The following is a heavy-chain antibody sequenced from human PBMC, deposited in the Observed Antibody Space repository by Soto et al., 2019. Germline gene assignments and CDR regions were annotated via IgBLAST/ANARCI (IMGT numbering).Heavy chain of an antibody. Sequence: QPGGSLRLSCAASGFTFSSYGMHWVRQAPGKGLEWVSGVTRGGSAYYADSVKGRFTISRDNSKNTVFLQMNSLRAEDTAIYYCAKDDCSICNGPAYNFDMDVWGQGTTVTVSS. CDR2: VTRGGSA. CDR3: AKDDCSICNGPAYNFDMDV. D-gene: IGHD2-15*01. V-gene: IGHV3-23*01. J-gene: IGHJ6*02. CDR1: GFTFSSYG.